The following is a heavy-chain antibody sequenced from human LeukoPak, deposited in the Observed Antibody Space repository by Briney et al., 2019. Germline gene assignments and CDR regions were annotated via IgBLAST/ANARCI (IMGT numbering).Heavy chain of an antibody. Sequence: SETLSLTCTVSGTSISSYYWNWVRQPPGKGLEWIGYVYYSGSTNYNPSLKSRVTVSLDMSKSQFSLKLSSVTAADTAVYYCARRPNSGTYYFDYWGQGTLVTVSS. CDR1: GTSISSYY. CDR3: ARRPNSGTYYFDY. D-gene: IGHD1-26*01. CDR2: VYYSGST. V-gene: IGHV4-59*12. J-gene: IGHJ4*02.